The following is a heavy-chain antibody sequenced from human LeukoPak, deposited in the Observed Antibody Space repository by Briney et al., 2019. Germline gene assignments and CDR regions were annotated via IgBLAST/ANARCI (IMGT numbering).Heavy chain of an antibody. CDR3: ARDWNRYAY. D-gene: IGHD1-1*01. J-gene: IGHJ4*02. CDR1: GGSFSGYY. V-gene: IGHV4-34*11. Sequence: SETLSLTCAVYGGSFSGYYWSWIRQPPGKGLEWIGSISCSGSTYYNPSLKSRVTISVDTSKNQFSLYLDSVTAADTAVYYCARDWNRYAYWGQGTLVTVSS. CDR2: ISCSGST.